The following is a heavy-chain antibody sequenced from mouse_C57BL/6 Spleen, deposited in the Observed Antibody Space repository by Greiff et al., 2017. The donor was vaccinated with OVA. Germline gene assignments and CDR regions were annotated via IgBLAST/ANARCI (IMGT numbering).Heavy chain of an antibody. CDR1: GYTFTSYW. V-gene: IGHV1-53*01. Sequence: QVQLQQPGTELVKPGASVKLSCKASGYTFTSYWMHWVKQRPGQGLEWIGNINPSNGGTNYNEKFKSKATLTVDKSSSTAYMQLSSPTSEDSAVYYCARSGGNYGGYFDVWGTGTTVTVSS. CDR3: ARSGGNYGGYFDV. J-gene: IGHJ1*03. D-gene: IGHD2-1*01. CDR2: INPSNGGT.